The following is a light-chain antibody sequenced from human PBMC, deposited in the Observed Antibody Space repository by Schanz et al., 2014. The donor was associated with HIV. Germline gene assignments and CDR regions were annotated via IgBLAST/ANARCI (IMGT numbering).Light chain of an antibody. Sequence: QSALTQPASVSGSPGQSITLSCTGTSGYVITNDHVSWFQQHPGKAPKLMIYDVTNRPSGVSDRFSGSMSGNTASLTISGLQAEDEADYYCSTYTTSKTWVFGGGTKLTVL. CDR3: STYTTSKTWV. J-gene: IGLJ3*02. V-gene: IGLV2-14*03. CDR1: SGYVITNDH. CDR2: DVT.